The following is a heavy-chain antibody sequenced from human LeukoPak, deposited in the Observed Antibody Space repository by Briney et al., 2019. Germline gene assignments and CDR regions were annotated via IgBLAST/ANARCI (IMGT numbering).Heavy chain of an antibody. Sequence: GASVKVSCKASGGTFSSYAISWVRQAPGQGLEWMGGIIPIFGTANYAQKFQGRVTITADESTSTAYMELSSLRSEDTAVYYCARVPRKDGYNFVLGYWGQGTLVTVSS. CDR2: IIPIFGTA. J-gene: IGHJ4*02. D-gene: IGHD5-24*01. CDR3: ARVPRKDGYNFVLGY. CDR1: GGTFSSYA. V-gene: IGHV1-69*13.